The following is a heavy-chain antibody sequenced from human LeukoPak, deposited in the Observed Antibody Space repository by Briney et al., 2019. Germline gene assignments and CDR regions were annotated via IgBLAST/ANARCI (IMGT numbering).Heavy chain of an antibody. CDR3: ARDVLPYYYDSSGMFDY. D-gene: IGHD3-22*01. Sequence: SVKVSCKASGGTFSSYAISWVRQAPGQGLEWMGGIIPIFGTANYAQKFQGRVTITADGSTSTAYMELSSLRSEDTAVYYCARDVLPYYYDSSGMFDYWGQGTLVTVSS. J-gene: IGHJ4*02. CDR1: GGTFSSYA. CDR2: IIPIFGTA. V-gene: IGHV1-69*13.